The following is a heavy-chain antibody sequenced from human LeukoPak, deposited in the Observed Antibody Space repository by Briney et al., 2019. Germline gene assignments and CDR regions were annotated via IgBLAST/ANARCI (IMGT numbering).Heavy chain of an antibody. V-gene: IGHV4-4*02. J-gene: IGHJ4*02. Sequence: SGTLSLTCAVSGGSISSSNWWSWVRQPPGKGLEWIGEIYHSGSTNYNPSLKSRVTISVDKSKNQFSLKLSSVTAADTAVYYCARVLSSSWSYYFDYWGQGTLVTVSS. CDR3: ARVLSSSWSYYFDY. CDR2: IYHSGST. CDR1: GGSISSSNW. D-gene: IGHD6-13*01.